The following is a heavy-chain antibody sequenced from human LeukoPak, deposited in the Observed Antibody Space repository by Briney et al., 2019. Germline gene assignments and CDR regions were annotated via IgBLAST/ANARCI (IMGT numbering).Heavy chain of an antibody. D-gene: IGHD3-10*01. Sequence: GGSLRLSCAASGFTFTYAWMSWVRQAPGKGLEWVAAISYEDGITQYYADSVKGRFTISRDNSKYTVYLEMNSLRVEDTAMYYCSKERPEEYYSSGSYFDYWGQGTLVTVSS. V-gene: IGHV3-30*18. CDR3: SKERPEEYYSSGSYFDY. J-gene: IGHJ4*02. CDR2: ISYEDGITQ. CDR1: GFTFTYAW.